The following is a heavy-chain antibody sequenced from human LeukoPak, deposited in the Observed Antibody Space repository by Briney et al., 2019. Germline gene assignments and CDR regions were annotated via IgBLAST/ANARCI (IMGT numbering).Heavy chain of an antibody. Sequence: ASVKVSCKASGYTFTSYGITWVRQAPGQGLEWMGWISAYNGNTNYAQKLRGRVTMTTDTSTSTAYMELRSLRSDDTAVYYCARGGGAAADYSYYYMDVWGKGTTVTVSS. V-gene: IGHV1-18*01. J-gene: IGHJ6*03. D-gene: IGHD6-13*01. CDR3: ARGGGAAADYSYYYMDV. CDR1: GYTFTSYG. CDR2: ISAYNGNT.